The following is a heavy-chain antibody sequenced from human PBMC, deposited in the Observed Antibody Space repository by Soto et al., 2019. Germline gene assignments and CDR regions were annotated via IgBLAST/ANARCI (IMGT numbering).Heavy chain of an antibody. CDR1: GFTFSSYA. CDR2: ISGSGGST. V-gene: IGHV3-23*01. CDR3: AKWERVADLVDDWFDP. Sequence: GWSLRLSCAASGFTFSSYAMSWVRQAPGKGLEWVSAISGSGGSTYYADSVKGRFTISRDNSKNTLYLQMNSLRAEDTAVYYCAKWERVADLVDDWFDPWGQGTLVTVSS. D-gene: IGHD6-19*01. J-gene: IGHJ5*02.